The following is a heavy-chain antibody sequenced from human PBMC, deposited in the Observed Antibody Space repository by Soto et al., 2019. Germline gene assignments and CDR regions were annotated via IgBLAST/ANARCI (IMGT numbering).Heavy chain of an antibody. Sequence: GGSLRLSCAASGITFTDYGFNWVRQASGKGLEWVSSISSSGPYTSYADSVKGRFTLSRDNAKNSLSLHMNNLRAEDTAVYYCARVRVVGAFDAFDIWGQGTMVTVSS. CDR2: ISSSGPYT. CDR3: ARVRVVGAFDAFDI. D-gene: IGHD2-15*01. CDR1: GITFTDYG. V-gene: IGHV3-21*06. J-gene: IGHJ3*02.